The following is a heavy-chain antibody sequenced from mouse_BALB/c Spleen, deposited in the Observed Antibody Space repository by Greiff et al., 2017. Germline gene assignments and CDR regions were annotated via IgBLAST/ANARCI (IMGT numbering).Heavy chain of an antibody. J-gene: IGHJ4*01. V-gene: IGHV3-6*02. Sequence: EVQLVESGPGLVKPSQSLSLTCSVTGYSITSGYYWNWIRQFPGNKLEWMGYISYDGSNNYNPSLKNRISITRDTSKNQFFLKLNSVTTEDTATYYCARDTTVVEGGYYAMDYWGQGTSVTVSS. CDR2: ISYDGSN. CDR3: ARDTTVVEGGYYAMDY. CDR1: GYSITSGYY. D-gene: IGHD1-1*01.